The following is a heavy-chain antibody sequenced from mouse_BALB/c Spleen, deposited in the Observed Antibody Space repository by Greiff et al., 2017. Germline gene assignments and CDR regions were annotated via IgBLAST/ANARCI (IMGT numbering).Heavy chain of an antibody. Sequence: EVKLVESGGGLVQPGGSLRLSCATSGFTFTDYYMSWVRQPPGKALEWLGFIRNKANGYTTEYSASVKGRFTISRDNSQSILYLQMNTLRAEDSATYYCARDMSRTGTYFDYWGQGTTLTVSS. CDR3: ARDMSRTGTYFDY. CDR2: IRNKANGYTT. CDR1: GFTFTDYY. D-gene: IGHD4-1*01. V-gene: IGHV7-3*02. J-gene: IGHJ2*01.